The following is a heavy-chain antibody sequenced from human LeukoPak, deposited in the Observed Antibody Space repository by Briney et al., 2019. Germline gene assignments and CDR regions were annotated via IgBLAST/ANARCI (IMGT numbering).Heavy chain of an antibody. J-gene: IGHJ6*03. V-gene: IGHV4-59*12. Sequence: PSETLSLTCTVSGGSISSYYWSWIRQPPGKGLEWIGYIYYSGRTNYNPSLKSRVTISVDTSKNQFSLKLSSVTAADTAVYYCARRAIRYCSSTSCYTYYYYYMDVWGKGTTVTISS. CDR1: GGSISSYY. CDR3: ARRAIRYCSSTSCYTYYYYYMDV. D-gene: IGHD2-2*02. CDR2: IYYSGRT.